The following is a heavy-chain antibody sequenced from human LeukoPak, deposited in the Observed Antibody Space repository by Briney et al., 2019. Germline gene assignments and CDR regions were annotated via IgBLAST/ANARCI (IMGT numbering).Heavy chain of an antibody. V-gene: IGHV3-23*01. D-gene: IGHD2-2*03. CDR3: AKDYLDIVVVPAALDAFDN. J-gene: IGHJ3*02. Sequence: FTFSRDNSKNTLYLQMNSLRAEDTAVYYCAKDYLDIVVVPAALDAFDNWGQGTVVTVSS.